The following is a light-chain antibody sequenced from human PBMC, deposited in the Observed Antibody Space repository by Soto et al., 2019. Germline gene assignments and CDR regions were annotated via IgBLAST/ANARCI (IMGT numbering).Light chain of an antibody. V-gene: IGKV1-5*01. Sequence: DIQMTQSPSTLSASVGDRVTITCRASQSVSVWLAWYQQKPGEAPKLLIYDASALPRGVPSRFSGSGSGTKFTLTISYLESDDFATYYCQQYHRYSTFGQGTKVDIK. CDR3: QQYHRYST. CDR2: DAS. J-gene: IGKJ1*01. CDR1: QSVSVW.